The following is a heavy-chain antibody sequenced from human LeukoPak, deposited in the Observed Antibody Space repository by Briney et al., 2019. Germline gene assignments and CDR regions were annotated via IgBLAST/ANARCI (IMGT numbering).Heavy chain of an antibody. CDR2: ISWNSDSI. Sequence: GGSLRLSCAASGFTFDDYAMHWVRQAPGKGLEWVSGISWNSDSIGYADSVKGRFTISRDNAKNSLYLQMNSLRAEDTAVYYCARDLDYDYVWGSPLYWGQGTLVTVSS. V-gene: IGHV3-9*01. CDR3: ARDLDYDYVWGSPLY. J-gene: IGHJ4*02. CDR1: GFTFDDYA. D-gene: IGHD3-16*01.